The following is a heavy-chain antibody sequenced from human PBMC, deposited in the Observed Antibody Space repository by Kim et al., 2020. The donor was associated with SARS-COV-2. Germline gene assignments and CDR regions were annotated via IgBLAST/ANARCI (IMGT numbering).Heavy chain of an antibody. V-gene: IGHV4-4*02. CDR1: GGSISSSNW. Sequence: SETLSLTCAVSGGSISSSNWWSWVRQPPGKGLEWIGEIYHSGSTNYNPSLKSRVTISVDKSKNQFSLKLSSVTAADTAVYYCARDLIAEEGVNGMDVWGQGTTVTVSS. J-gene: IGHJ6*02. D-gene: IGHD2-21*01. CDR3: ARDLIAEEGVNGMDV. CDR2: IYHSGST.